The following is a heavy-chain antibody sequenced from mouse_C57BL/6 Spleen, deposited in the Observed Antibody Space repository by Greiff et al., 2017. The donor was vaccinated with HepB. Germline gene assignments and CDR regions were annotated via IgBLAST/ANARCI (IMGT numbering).Heavy chain of an antibody. CDR3: ARRDYGNYRRGYAMDY. Sequence: QVQLQQPGTELVKPGASVKLSCKASGYTFTSYWMHWVKQRPGQGLEWIGNINPSNGGTNYNEKFKSKATLTVDKSSSTAYMQLSSLTSEDSAVYYCARRDYGNYRRGYAMDYWGQGTSVTVSS. CDR1: GYTFTSYW. J-gene: IGHJ4*01. D-gene: IGHD2-1*01. CDR2: INPSNGGT. V-gene: IGHV1-53*01.